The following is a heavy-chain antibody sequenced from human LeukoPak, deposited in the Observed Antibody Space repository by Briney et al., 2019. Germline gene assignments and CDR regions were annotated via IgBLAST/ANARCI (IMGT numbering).Heavy chain of an antibody. V-gene: IGHV3-11*04. CDR1: GFIFSDYY. D-gene: IGHD5-18*01. Sequence: PGGSLRLSCAASGFIFSDYYMSWIRQAPGKGLEWVSYISSSGSTMYYTDSVKGRFTISRDNAKNSLYLQMNSLRAEDTAVYYCARADWDTAMIDYWGQGTLVTVSS. CDR3: ARADWDTAMIDY. J-gene: IGHJ4*02. CDR2: ISSSGSTM.